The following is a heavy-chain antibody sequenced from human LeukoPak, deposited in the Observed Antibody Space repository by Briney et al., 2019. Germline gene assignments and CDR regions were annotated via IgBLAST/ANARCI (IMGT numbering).Heavy chain of an antibody. V-gene: IGHV1-2*02. D-gene: IGHD3-10*01. CDR3: ARGITMVRGVIPHSYYGMDV. J-gene: IGHJ6*02. CDR2: INSNSGGT. Sequence: ASVKLSCKASGYTFTGYYMHWVRQAPGKGLEWMGWINSNSGGTNYAQKFQGRVTMTRDTAISTAYLELSRLRSDDTAVYYCARGITMVRGVIPHSYYGMDVWGQGTTVTVSS. CDR1: GYTFTGYY.